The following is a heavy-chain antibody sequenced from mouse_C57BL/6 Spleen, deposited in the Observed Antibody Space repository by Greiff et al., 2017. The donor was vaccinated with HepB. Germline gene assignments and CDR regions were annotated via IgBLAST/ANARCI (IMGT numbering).Heavy chain of an antibody. CDR3: AKKGYGNSYAMDY. CDR1: GFSLTSYG. V-gene: IGHV2-5*01. D-gene: IGHD2-10*02. CDR2: IWRGGST. J-gene: IGHJ4*01. Sequence: QVQLQQSGPGLVQPSQSLSITCTVSGFSLTSYGVHWVRQSPGKGLEWLGVIWRGGSTDYNAAFMSRLSITKDNSKSQVFFKMNSLQADDTAIYYCAKKGYGNSYAMDYWGQGTSVTVSS.